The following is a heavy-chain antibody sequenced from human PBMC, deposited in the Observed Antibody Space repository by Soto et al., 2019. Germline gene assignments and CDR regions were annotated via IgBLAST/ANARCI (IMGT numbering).Heavy chain of an antibody. CDR3: ARDSRSYGYMDY. Sequence: QVQLMESGGGVVQPGRSPTLSCAASGFTFSNYGMHWVRQAPGKGLEWVAVIWHDGSNQYYADSVKGRVTISRDISKSTLYLQMNALRADDTAVYFCARDSRSYGYMDYWGHGTLVAVSS. CDR2: IWHDGSNQ. J-gene: IGHJ4*01. CDR1: GFTFSNYG. D-gene: IGHD5-18*01. V-gene: IGHV3-33*01.